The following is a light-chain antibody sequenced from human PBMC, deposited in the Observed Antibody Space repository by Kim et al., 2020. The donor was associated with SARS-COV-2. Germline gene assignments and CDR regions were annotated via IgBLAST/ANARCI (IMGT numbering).Light chain of an antibody. CDR3: QHHY. J-gene: IGKJ2*01. Sequence: SPATLSLSPGERATLSCRASESISSYLAWYQQKPGQAPRLLIYGASNRATGIPARFSGSGSETDFTLTISSLEPEDFAVYYCQHHYFGQGTKLEIK. V-gene: IGKV3-11*01. CDR2: GAS. CDR1: ESISSY.